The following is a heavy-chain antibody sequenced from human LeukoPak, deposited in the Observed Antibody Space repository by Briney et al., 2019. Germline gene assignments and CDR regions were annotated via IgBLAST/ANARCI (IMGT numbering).Heavy chain of an antibody. Sequence: GGSLRLSCAACGFTVSSNYMSWVRQAPGKGLEWVSVIYSGGSTYYSDSVKGRFTISRDNSKNTLYLQMNSLGAEDTAVYYCARCPTLAAAGLARYDSSGYYLNWFDPWGQGTLVTVSS. V-gene: IGHV3-53*01. J-gene: IGHJ5*02. CDR3: ARCPTLAAAGLARYDSSGYYLNWFDP. CDR1: GFTVSSNY. D-gene: IGHD3-22*01. CDR2: IYSGGST.